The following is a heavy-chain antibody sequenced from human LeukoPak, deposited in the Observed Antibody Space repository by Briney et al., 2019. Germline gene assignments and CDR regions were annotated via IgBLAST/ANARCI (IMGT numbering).Heavy chain of an antibody. Sequence: SGGSMRLSCAASGFTFSSYGMSWVRQAPGKGLEWVSAISGSGGSTYYADSVKGRFTISRDNSKNTLYLQMNSLRAEDTAVYYCQAGIAAAGTPSIHYWGQGTLVTVSS. CDR2: ISGSGGST. J-gene: IGHJ4*02. V-gene: IGHV3-23*01. CDR3: QAGIAAAGTPSIHY. CDR1: GFTFSSYG. D-gene: IGHD6-13*01.